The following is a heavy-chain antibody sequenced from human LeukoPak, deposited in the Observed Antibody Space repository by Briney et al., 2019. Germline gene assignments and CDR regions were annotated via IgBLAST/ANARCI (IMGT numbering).Heavy chain of an antibody. D-gene: IGHD3-16*02. V-gene: IGHV3-21*01. CDR3: TKVASTGFIAYYFDY. J-gene: IGHJ4*02. CDR1: GFTFSSYS. CDR2: ISSSSSYI. Sequence: GGSLRLSCAASGFTFSSYSMNWVRQAPGKGLEWVSSISSSSSYIYYADSVKGRFTISRDNAKNSLYLQMNSLRADDTAVYYCTKVASTGFIAYYFDYWGQGTLVTVSS.